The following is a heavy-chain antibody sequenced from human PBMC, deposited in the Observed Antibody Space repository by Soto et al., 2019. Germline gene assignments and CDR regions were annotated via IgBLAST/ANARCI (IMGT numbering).Heavy chain of an antibody. CDR3: ARAELWFGEFFTYNWFDP. CDR2: ISAYNGNT. Sequence: QVQLVQSGAEVKKPGASVKVSCKASGYTFTSYGISWVRQAPGQGLEWMGWISAYNGNTNYAQKLQGRVTMTTDASTSTVYMELRSLRSDDTAVYYCARAELWFGEFFTYNWFDPWGQGTLVTVSS. J-gene: IGHJ5*02. V-gene: IGHV1-18*01. CDR1: GYTFTSYG. D-gene: IGHD3-10*01.